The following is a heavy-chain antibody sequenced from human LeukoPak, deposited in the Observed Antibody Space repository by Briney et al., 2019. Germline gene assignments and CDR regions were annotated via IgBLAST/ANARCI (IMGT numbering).Heavy chain of an antibody. Sequence: KAGGSLRLSCAASGFTLSSYWMSWVRQAPGKGLEWVSSISSSSSYIYYADSVKGRFTISRDNAKNSLYLQMNSLRAEDTAVYYCARDLAYCGGDCYSPDAFDIWGQGTMVTVSS. CDR1: GFTLSSYW. D-gene: IGHD2-21*02. CDR3: ARDLAYCGGDCYSPDAFDI. CDR2: ISSSSSYI. J-gene: IGHJ3*02. V-gene: IGHV3-21*01.